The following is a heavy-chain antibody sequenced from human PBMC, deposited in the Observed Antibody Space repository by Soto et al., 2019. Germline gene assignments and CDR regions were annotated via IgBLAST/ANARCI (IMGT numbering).Heavy chain of an antibody. D-gene: IGHD2-15*01. CDR1: GYSFTSHW. CDR3: ARLSVDSYGMDV. J-gene: IGHJ6*02. Sequence: PGESLKISCKGSGYSFTSHWIAWVRQMPGKGLEWMGIIYPGDSDIRNSPSFQGQVTISADKSISTAYLQWSSLKDSDTAMYYCARLSVDSYGMDVWGQGTTVTVSS. CDR2: IYPGDSDI. V-gene: IGHV5-51*01.